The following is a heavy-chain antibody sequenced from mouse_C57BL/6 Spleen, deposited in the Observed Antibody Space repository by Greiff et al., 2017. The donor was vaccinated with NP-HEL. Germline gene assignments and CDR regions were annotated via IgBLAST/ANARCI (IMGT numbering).Heavy chain of an antibody. J-gene: IGHJ4*01. CDR2: IYPGSGNT. V-gene: IGHV1-66*01. CDR1: GYSFTSYY. D-gene: IGHD1-3*01. Sequence: VQLQQSGPELVKPGASVKISCKASGYSFTSYYIHWVKQRPGQGLEWIGWIYPGSGNTKYNEKFKGKATLTADTSSSTAYMQLSSLTSEDSAVYYGARGSGTRVYAMDYWGQGTSVTVSS. CDR3: ARGSGTRVYAMDY.